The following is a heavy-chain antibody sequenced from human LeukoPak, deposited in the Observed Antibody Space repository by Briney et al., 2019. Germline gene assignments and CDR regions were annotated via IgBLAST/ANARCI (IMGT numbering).Heavy chain of an antibody. CDR2: INPSGGST. CDR3: ARAAGIVVVVAALGP. V-gene: IGHV1-46*01. CDR1: GYTFTSYH. D-gene: IGHD2-15*01. Sequence: ASVKVSCKASGYTFTSYHMHWVRQAPGQGLEWMGIINPSGGSTSYAQKFQGRVTMTRDTSTSTVYMELSSLRSEDTAVYYCARAAGIVVVVAALGPWGQGTLVTVSS. J-gene: IGHJ5*02.